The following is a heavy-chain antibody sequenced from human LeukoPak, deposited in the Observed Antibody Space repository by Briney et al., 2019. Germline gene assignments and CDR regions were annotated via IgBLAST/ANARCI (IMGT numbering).Heavy chain of an antibody. Sequence: PSETLSLTCAVYGGSFSGYYWSWLRQPPGKGLEWLGEINHSGSTNYNPSLKSRVTISVDTSKNQFSLKLSSVTAADTAVYYCARGRSSSWYYYYYYGMDVWGQGTTVTVSS. CDR2: INHSGST. CDR1: GGSFSGYY. CDR3: ARGRSSSWYYYYYYGMDV. V-gene: IGHV4-34*01. J-gene: IGHJ6*02. D-gene: IGHD6-13*01.